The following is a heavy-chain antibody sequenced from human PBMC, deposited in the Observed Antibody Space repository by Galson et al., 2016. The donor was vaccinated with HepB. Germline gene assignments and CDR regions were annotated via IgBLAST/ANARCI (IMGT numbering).Heavy chain of an antibody. CDR1: GFTFSSYR. CDR2: ISSSSSYI. J-gene: IGHJ2*01. V-gene: IGHV3-21*01. D-gene: IGHD2-15*01. CDR3: ARVNTYCSGGSCYRDSYWYFDL. Sequence: SLRLSCAASGFTFSSYRMNWVRQAPGKGLAWVPSISSSSSYIYYADSVKGRFTISRDNAKNSLYLQMNSLRAEDTAVYYCARVNTYCSGGSCYRDSYWYFDLWGRGTLVTVSS.